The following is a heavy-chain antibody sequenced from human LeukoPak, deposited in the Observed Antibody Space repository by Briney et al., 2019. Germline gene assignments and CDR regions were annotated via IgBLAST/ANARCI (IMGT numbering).Heavy chain of an antibody. CDR1: GFTFSSYD. CDR3: AELGITMIGGV. V-gene: IGHV3-23*01. CDR2: ISGSGVTT. D-gene: IGHD3-10*02. J-gene: IGHJ6*04. Sequence: GGSLRLSCAASGFTFSSYDMSWVRQAPGKGLEWVSGISGSGVTTYYADSVKGRFTISRDNAKNSLYLQMNSLRAEDTAVYYCAELGITMIGGVWGKGTTVTISS.